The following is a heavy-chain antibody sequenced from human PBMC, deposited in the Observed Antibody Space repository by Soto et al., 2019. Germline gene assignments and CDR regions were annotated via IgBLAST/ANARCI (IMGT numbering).Heavy chain of an antibody. J-gene: IGHJ6*02. D-gene: IGHD1-20*01. CDR1: GYTFTSYG. V-gene: IGHV1-18*01. CDR3: ARDRNWNDLLGMDV. Sequence: ASVKVSCKASGYTFTSYGISWVRQAPGQGLEWMGWISAYNGNTNYAQKLQGRVTITTDTSTSTAYMELRSLRSEDTAVYYCARDRNWNDLLGMDVWGQGTTVTVSS. CDR2: ISAYNGNT.